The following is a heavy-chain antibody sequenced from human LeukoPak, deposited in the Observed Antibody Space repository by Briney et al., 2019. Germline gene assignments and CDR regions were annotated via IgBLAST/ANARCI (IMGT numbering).Heavy chain of an antibody. CDR3: TTCAPNRYWFAP. D-gene: IGHD2-2*01. CDR1: EGSISHDY. V-gene: IGHV4-59*08. J-gene: IGHJ5*02. Sequence: KPSETLSLTRNISEGSISHDYWVWVRQPPGKGLEWIAYIDYSGYTDYNPSVKSRVTMSIDTSKGQFTLHLRSVSAADTAIYYCTTCAPNRYWFAPWGQGIQVTVSS. CDR2: IDYSGYT.